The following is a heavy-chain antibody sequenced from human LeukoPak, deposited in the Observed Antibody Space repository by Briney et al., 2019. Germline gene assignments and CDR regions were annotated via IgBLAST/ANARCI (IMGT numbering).Heavy chain of an antibody. D-gene: IGHD6-13*01. CDR2: IYTSGST. CDR3: ARAGYSSSWYDSPYYFDY. Sequence: PSETLSLTCTVSGGSISSYYWSWIRQPAGKGLEWIGHIYTSGSTNYNPSLKSRVTMSVDTSKNQFSLKLSSVTAADTAVYYCARAGYSSSWYDSPYYFDYWGQGTLVTVSS. CDR1: GGSISSYY. J-gene: IGHJ4*02. V-gene: IGHV4-4*07.